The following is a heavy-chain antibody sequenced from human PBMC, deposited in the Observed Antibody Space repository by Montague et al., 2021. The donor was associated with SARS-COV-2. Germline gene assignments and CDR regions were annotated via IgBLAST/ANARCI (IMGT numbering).Heavy chain of an antibody. Sequence: SETLSLTCTVSGGSIGSSSYYWGWIRQPPGKGLEWIGSIYYSGSTYYNPSLKSRVTISVDTSKNQFSLKLSSVTAADTAVYYCARHSGRDTIFGVVIIPDAFDIGGQGTMVTVSS. D-gene: IGHD3-3*01. CDR1: GGSIGSSSYY. CDR3: ARHSGRDTIFGVVIIPDAFDI. V-gene: IGHV4-39*01. CDR2: IYYSGST. J-gene: IGHJ3*02.